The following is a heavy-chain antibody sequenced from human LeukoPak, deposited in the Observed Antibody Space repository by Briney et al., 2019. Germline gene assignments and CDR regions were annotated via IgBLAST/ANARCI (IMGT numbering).Heavy chain of an antibody. J-gene: IGHJ5*02. CDR3: GRHWSGYFDWLLGGFDP. CDR2: IYYSGST. Sequence: PSETLSLTCTVSGGSISSSSYYWGWIRQPPGKGLEWIGSIYYSGSTYYNPSLKGRVTISVDTSKNQFSLKLSSVTAADTAVYYCGRHWSGYFDWLLGGFDPWGQGTLVTVSS. CDR1: GGSISSSSYY. D-gene: IGHD3-9*01. V-gene: IGHV4-39*01.